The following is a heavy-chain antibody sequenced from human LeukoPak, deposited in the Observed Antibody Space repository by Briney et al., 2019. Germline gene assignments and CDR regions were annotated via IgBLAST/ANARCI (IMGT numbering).Heavy chain of an antibody. Sequence: SETLSLTCTGSGGSLSSYHWSWIRQPAGKGLEWIGRIYTSGSTNYNPSLKSRVTMSVDTSKNQFSLKLSSVTTADTAVYYCAREEFSGDWFDSWGQGTLVTVSS. CDR2: IYTSGST. V-gene: IGHV4-4*07. D-gene: IGHD3-10*01. CDR1: GGSLSSYH. J-gene: IGHJ5*01. CDR3: AREEFSGDWFDS.